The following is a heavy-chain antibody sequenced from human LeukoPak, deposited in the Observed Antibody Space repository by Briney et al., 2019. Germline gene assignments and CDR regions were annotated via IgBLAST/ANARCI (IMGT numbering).Heavy chain of an antibody. V-gene: IGHV1-69*13. CDR1: GGTFSSYA. Sequence: SVTVSCKASGGTFSSYAISWVRQAPGQGLEWMGGIIPIFGTANYAQKFQGRVTITADESTSTAYMELSSLRSEDTAVYYCARDGAEWELLPIYGMDVWGQGTTVTVSS. CDR3: ARDGAEWELLPIYGMDV. J-gene: IGHJ6*02. CDR2: IIPIFGTA. D-gene: IGHD1-26*01.